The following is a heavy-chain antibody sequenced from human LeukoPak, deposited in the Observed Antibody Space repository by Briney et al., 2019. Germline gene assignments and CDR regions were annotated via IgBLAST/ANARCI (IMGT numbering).Heavy chain of an antibody. Sequence: PSETLALTCTVSGGSTGSYYWSWIRQPPGKGLEWIGYIYYSGSTNYNPSLKSRVTISVDTSKNQFSLKLSSVTAADTAVYYCARGRYDILTGYSFDYWGQGTLVTVSS. CDR3: ARGRYDILTGYSFDY. D-gene: IGHD3-9*01. CDR1: GGSTGSYY. J-gene: IGHJ4*02. CDR2: IYYSGST. V-gene: IGHV4-59*12.